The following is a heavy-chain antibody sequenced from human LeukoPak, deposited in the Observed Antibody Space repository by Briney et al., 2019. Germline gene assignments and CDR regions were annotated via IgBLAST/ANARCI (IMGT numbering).Heavy chain of an antibody. Sequence: GGSLRLSCAASGFTFSAYWMSWVRQAPGKGLEWLANIKQDGSEEFYVDSVKGRFTISRDNAKNSLYLQMNSLRGEDTAIYYCARVIFGVVIIPYFDSWGQGILVTVSS. D-gene: IGHD3-3*01. CDR1: GFTFSAYW. V-gene: IGHV3-7*01. J-gene: IGHJ4*02. CDR3: ARVIFGVVIIPYFDS. CDR2: IKQDGSEE.